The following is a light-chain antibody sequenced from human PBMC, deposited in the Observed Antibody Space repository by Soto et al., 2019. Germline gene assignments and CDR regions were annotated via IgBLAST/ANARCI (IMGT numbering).Light chain of an antibody. CDR3: LQDNDYPWT. Sequence: AIQMTQSPSSLSASVGDTVTITCRASQAIRGDLGWYQQKPGKAPKLLIYGASTLEAGVPSRFGGSGSGTDFSLTISGLQSVDFATYYCLQDNDYPWTFGQGTKVEI. J-gene: IGKJ1*01. CDR2: GAS. V-gene: IGKV1-6*01. CDR1: QAIRGD.